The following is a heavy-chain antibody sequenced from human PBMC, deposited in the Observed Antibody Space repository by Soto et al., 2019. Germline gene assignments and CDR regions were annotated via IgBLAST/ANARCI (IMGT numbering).Heavy chain of an antibody. CDR1: GYSFTSYW. D-gene: IGHD3-3*01. CDR2: IYPGDSDT. CDR3: ARFLRFLEWSTSGFDY. J-gene: IGHJ4*02. Sequence: ESLKISCKGSGYSFTSYWIGWVRQMPGKGLEWMGIIYPGDSDTRYSPSFQGQVTISADKSISTAYLQWSSLKASDTAMYYCARFLRFLEWSTSGFDYWGQGPLATV. V-gene: IGHV5-51*01.